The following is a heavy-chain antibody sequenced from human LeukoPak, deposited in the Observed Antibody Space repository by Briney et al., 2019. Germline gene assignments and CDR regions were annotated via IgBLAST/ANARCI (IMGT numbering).Heavy chain of an antibody. Sequence: SETLSLTCAVYGGSFSGYYWSWIRQPPRKGLEWIGEINHSGSTNYNPSLKSRVTISVDTSKNQFSLKLSSVTAADTGVYYCARGNTVTPFDYWGQGTLVTVSS. D-gene: IGHD4-17*01. CDR1: GGSFSGYY. V-gene: IGHV4-34*01. J-gene: IGHJ4*02. CDR3: ARGNTVTPFDY. CDR2: INHSGST.